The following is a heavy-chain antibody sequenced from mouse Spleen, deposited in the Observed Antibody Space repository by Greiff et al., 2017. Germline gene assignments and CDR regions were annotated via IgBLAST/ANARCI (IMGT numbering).Heavy chain of an antibody. V-gene: IGHV2-9-1*01. CDR2: IWTGGGT. Sequence: VMLVESGPGLVAPSQSLSITCTVSGFSLTSYAISWVRQPPGKGLEWLGVIWTGGGTNYNSALKSRLSISKDNSKSQVFLKMNSLQTDDTARYYCASHDYSSYWYFDVWGAGTTVTVSS. J-gene: IGHJ1*01. D-gene: IGHD2-4*01. CDR3: ASHDYSSYWYFDV. CDR1: GFSLTSYA.